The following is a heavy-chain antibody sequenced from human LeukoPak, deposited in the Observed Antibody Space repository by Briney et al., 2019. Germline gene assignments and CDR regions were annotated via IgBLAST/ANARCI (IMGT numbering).Heavy chain of an antibody. V-gene: IGHV3-30*18. J-gene: IGHJ4*02. CDR3: AKDKSYGGNSEFDY. CDR1: GLTFSSYG. Sequence: PGGSLRLSCAASGLTFSSYGMHWVRQAPGKGLEWVAVISYDGSNKYYADSVKGRFTISRDNSKNTLYLQMNSLRAEDTAVYYCAKDKSYGGNSEFDYWGQGTLVTVSS. D-gene: IGHD4-23*01. CDR2: ISYDGSNK.